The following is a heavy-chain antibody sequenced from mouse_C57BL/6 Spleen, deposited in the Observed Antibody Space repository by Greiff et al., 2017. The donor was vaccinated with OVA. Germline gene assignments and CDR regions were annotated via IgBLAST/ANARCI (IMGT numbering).Heavy chain of an antibody. CDR1: GYTFTSYW. CDR3: ARFDYRTWFAY. Sequence: VQLQQPGAELVKPGASVKLSCKASGYTFTSYWMQWVKQRPGQGLEWIGEIDPSDSYTNYNQKFKGKATLTVDTSSSTAYMQLSSLTSEDSAVYYCARFDYRTWFAYWGQGTLVTVSA. V-gene: IGHV1-50*01. CDR2: IDPSDSYT. D-gene: IGHD2-14*01. J-gene: IGHJ3*01.